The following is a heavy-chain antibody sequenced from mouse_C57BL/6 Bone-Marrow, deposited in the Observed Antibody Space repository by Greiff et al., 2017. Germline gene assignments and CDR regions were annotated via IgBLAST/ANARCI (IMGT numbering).Heavy chain of an antibody. CDR2: ISNGGGST. CDR3: GSQSNDSSIDY. J-gene: IGHJ2*01. D-gene: IGHD1-1*01. CDR1: GFTFSDYY. Sequence: EVMLVESGGGLVQPGGSLKLSCAASGFTFSDYYMYWVRQTPEKRLEWVAYISNGGGSTYYPDTVKGRFTISIDNAKNTLYLQMSRLKYEYTAKYYCGSQSNDSSIDYWGQGTTLTVSS. V-gene: IGHV5-12*01.